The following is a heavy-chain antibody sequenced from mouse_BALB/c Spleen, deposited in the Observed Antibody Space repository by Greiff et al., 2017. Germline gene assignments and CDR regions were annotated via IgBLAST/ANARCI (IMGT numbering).Heavy chain of an antibody. J-gene: IGHJ3*01. CDR1: GFSLTSYD. Sequence: QVQLQQSGPGLVAPSQSLSITCTVSGFSLTSYDISWIRQPPGKGLEWLGVIWTGGGTNYNSAFMSRLSISKDNSKSQVFLKMNSLQTDDTAIYYCVRESDGAWFAYWGQGTLVTVSA. V-gene: IGHV2-9-2*01. CDR3: VRESDGAWFAY. CDR2: IWTGGGT.